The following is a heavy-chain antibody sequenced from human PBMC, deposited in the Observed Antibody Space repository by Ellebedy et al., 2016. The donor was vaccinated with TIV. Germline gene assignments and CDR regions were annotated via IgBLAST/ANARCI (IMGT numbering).Heavy chain of an antibody. CDR3: SRGWSTPDT. J-gene: IGHJ5*02. CDR2: IRSTGSDK. Sequence: GESLKISCVASGFTFSNYNMNWVRQSPGNALEWVSSIRSTGSDKYYAESVKGRFTISRDNAQDTLFLQMNSLRAEDTAVYFCSRGWSTPDTWGQGTLVIVSS. CDR1: GFTFSNYN. D-gene: IGHD2-15*01. V-gene: IGHV3-21*06.